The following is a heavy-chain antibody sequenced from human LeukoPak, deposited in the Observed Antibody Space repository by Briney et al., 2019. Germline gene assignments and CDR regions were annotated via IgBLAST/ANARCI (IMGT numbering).Heavy chain of an antibody. J-gene: IGHJ4*02. CDR2: ISGSSSYI. V-gene: IGHV3-21*01. D-gene: IGHD3-9*01. Sequence: EAGGSLRLSCAASGFTFSRYSMNWVRQAPGKGLEWVSSISGSSSYIYYADSVKGRFTISRHNAKNSLYLQMNSLRAEDTAVYYCARDWPDDDILPAEDYWGQGTLVTVSS. CDR1: GFTFSRYS. CDR3: ARDWPDDDILPAEDY.